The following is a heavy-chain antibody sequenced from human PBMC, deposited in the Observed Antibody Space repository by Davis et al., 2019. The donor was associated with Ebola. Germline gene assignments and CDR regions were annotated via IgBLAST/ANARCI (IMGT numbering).Heavy chain of an antibody. D-gene: IGHD3-22*01. CDR3: AKGRDYYDSSGLVDY. CDR1: GFTFSSYA. CDR2: ISGSGGST. V-gene: IGHV3-23*01. J-gene: IGHJ4*02. Sequence: GESLKISCAASGFTFSSYAMSWVRQAPGKGLEWVSAISGSGGSTYYADSVKGRFTISRDNSKNTLYLQMNSLRAEDTAVYYCAKGRDYYDSSGLVDYWGQGTLVTVSS.